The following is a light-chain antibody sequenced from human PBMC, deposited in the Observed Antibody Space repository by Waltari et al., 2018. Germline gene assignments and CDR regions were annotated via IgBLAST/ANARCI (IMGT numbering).Light chain of an antibody. J-gene: IGKJ1*01. Sequence: DVVMTQSPPSLPVTLGQPASISCKSSQTLVDSDGNTFLNWFQQRPGQSPRRLIYKVSNRDSGVPDRFSGSGSGTDFTLKISRVEAEDVGLYYCMQGTFLPWTFGQGTKVEIK. CDR3: MQGTFLPWT. CDR2: KVS. V-gene: IGKV2-30*01. CDR1: QTLVDSDGNTF.